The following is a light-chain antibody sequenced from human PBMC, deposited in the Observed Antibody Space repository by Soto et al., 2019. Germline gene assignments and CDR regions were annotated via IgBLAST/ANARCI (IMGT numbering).Light chain of an antibody. CDR1: QGIITY. V-gene: IGKV1-39*01. CDR2: SSS. CDR3: QQSFSSRWT. J-gene: IGKJ1*01. Sequence: DIQLSQSPSSLSASVGDRVTITCRASQGIITYLNWYQQKPGKAPNLLIYSSSTLQSGVPSRFSGSGSGTDFTLTISSLQPEDFETYYCQQSFSSRWTFGQGTKVDIK.